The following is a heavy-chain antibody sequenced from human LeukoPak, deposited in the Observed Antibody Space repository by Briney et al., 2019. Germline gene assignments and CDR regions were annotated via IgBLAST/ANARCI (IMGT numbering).Heavy chain of an antibody. Sequence: PGGSLRLSCAASGFTFSSYSMNWVRQAPGKGLEWVSSISSSSSYIYYADSVKGRFTISRDNSKNTLYLQMNSLRAEDTAVYYCVRAYCGGDCYHLDYWGQGTLVTVSS. CDR1: GFTFSSYS. CDR3: VRAYCGGDCYHLDY. CDR2: ISSSSSYI. J-gene: IGHJ4*02. D-gene: IGHD2-21*02. V-gene: IGHV3-21*01.